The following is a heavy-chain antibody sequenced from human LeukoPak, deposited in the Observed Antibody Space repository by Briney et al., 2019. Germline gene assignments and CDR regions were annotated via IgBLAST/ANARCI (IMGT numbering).Heavy chain of an antibody. CDR1: GFTVSTYS. CDR2: IYSGGNT. V-gene: IGHV3-66*01. Sequence: PGGSLRLSCAASGFTVSTYSVNWVRQAPGKGLEWVSVIYSGGNTNYADSVKGRFTISRDNSKNTLYLQMNSLRAEDTAMYYCARNETWGQGTLVTVSS. J-gene: IGHJ4*02. CDR3: ARNET.